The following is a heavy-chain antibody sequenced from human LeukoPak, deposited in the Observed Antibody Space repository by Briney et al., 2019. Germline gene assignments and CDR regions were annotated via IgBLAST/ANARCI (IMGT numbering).Heavy chain of an antibody. D-gene: IGHD3-22*01. V-gene: IGHV3-53*01. Sequence: PGGSLRLSCAASGFTVSSNYMSWVRQAPGKGLEWVSVIYSGGSTYYAGSVKGRFTSSRDNSKNTLYLQMNSLRAEDTAVYYCARVRRGSSGYVDAFDIWGQGTMVTVSS. CDR1: GFTVSSNY. J-gene: IGHJ3*02. CDR2: IYSGGST. CDR3: ARVRRGSSGYVDAFDI.